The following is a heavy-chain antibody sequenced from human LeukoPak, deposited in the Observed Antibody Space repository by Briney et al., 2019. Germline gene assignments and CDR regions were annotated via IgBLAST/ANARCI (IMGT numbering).Heavy chain of an antibody. CDR3: ARGPYSSSWYQDY. J-gene: IGHJ4*02. CDR2: INPSLGTT. CDR1: GYTFISYY. Sequence: ASVKVSCKTSGYTFISYYMYWVRQAPGQGLEWMGIINPSLGTTSYAQRFQGRVTMTRDTSTSTVYMNLGSLRSEDTAVYYCARGPYSSSWYQDYWGQGTLVTVSS. D-gene: IGHD6-13*01. V-gene: IGHV1-46*01.